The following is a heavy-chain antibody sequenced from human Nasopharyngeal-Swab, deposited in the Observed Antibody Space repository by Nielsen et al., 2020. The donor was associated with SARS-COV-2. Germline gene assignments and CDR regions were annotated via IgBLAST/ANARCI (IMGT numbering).Heavy chain of an antibody. V-gene: IGHV1-69*13. J-gene: IGHJ6*02. Sequence: SSVNVSRKAPGGTFSNYAMSGVREATGQGLEWMGGIIPIFGTANYAQKFQGRVTITADESTSTAYMELSSLRSEDTAVYYCARGSVYYYYGMDVWGQRTTVTVSS. CDR1: GGTFSNYA. CDR2: IIPIFGTA. CDR3: ARGSVYYYYGMDV.